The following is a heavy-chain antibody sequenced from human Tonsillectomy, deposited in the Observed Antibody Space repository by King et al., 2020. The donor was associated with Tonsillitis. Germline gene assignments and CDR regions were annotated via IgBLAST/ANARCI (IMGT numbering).Heavy chain of an antibody. CDR2: IFSNDEK. D-gene: IGHD3-22*01. Sequence: TLKESGPVLVKPTETLTLTCTVSGFSLSNVRMGVTWIRQPPGKALEWLAHIFSNDEKAYSTSLKSRLTISRDTSKRQVLLTLTDVDPVDTATYFCARTRYYSDTRGHLLYYFDFWGQGTLVTVSS. V-gene: IGHV2-26*01. CDR1: GFSLSNVRMG. J-gene: IGHJ4*02. CDR3: ARTRYYSDTRGHLLYYFDF.